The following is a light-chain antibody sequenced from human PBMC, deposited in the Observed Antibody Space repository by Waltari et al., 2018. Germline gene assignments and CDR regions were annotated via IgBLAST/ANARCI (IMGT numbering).Light chain of an antibody. V-gene: IGKV3-15*01. Sequence: EIVMTQSPAALSVSPGERATLSCRASQSVGINLAWYQQKPGQAPRLLISTASTRATCIPARFSGSGSGTEFTLTINSLQSEDSAIYYCHQYNNWPPGGTFGQGTKVELK. J-gene: IGKJ1*01. CDR1: QSVGIN. CDR2: TAS. CDR3: HQYNNWPPGGT.